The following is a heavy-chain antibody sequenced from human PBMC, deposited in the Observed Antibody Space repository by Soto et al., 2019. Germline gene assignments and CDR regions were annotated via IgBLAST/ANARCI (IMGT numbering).Heavy chain of an antibody. J-gene: IGHJ6*02. Sequence: QVQLQESGPGLVKPSETLSLTCTVSGGFISDYYWNWIRQPPGKGLEWIGHIYYTGTTNYNPSLKSRVIISVDTSKNQFSLRLSSVTAADTAVYYCARRQLRFFDSYDMDVWGQGTTVTVSS. V-gene: IGHV4-59*08. CDR2: IYYTGTT. D-gene: IGHD3-9*01. CDR1: GGFISDYY. CDR3: ARRQLRFFDSYDMDV.